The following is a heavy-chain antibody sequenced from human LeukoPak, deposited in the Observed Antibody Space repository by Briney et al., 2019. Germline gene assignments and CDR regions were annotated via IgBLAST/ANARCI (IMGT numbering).Heavy chain of an antibody. CDR1: GGSISSSSYY. D-gene: IGHD3-22*01. Sequence: SETLSLTCTVSGGSISSSSYYWGWIRQPPGKGLEWIGYIYYSGSTYYNPSLKSRVTISVDTSKNQFSLKLSSVTATDTAVYYCASSRRYYYDSSGYYAFDIWGQGTMVTVSS. CDR2: IYYSGST. CDR3: ASSRRYYYDSSGYYAFDI. J-gene: IGHJ3*02. V-gene: IGHV4-30-4*08.